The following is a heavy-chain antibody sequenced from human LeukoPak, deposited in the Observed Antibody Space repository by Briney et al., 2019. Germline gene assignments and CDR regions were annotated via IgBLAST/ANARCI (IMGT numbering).Heavy chain of an antibody. D-gene: IGHD1-14*01. CDR3: ARYLVEVRYNYYYYMDV. CDR2: IQYDGKNS. Sequence: PGGPLRLSCAASGFTFNDYGMHWVRQAPGKGLEWVAFIQYDGKNSYYADSVKGRFTSSIDNFRNTLFLQMNSLTSDDTAVYYCARYLVEVRYNYYYYMDVWGKGTTV. V-gene: IGHV3-30*19. CDR1: GFTFNDYG. J-gene: IGHJ6*03.